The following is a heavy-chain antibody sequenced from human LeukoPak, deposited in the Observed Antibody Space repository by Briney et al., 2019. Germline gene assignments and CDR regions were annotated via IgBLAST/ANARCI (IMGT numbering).Heavy chain of an antibody. CDR3: ARRTLYDSSGYYSSGKFDI. J-gene: IGHJ3*02. CDR1: GGSISSSSYY. Sequence: SETLSLTCTVSGGSISSSSYYWGWIRQPPGKGLEWIGSIYYSGSTYYNPSLKSRATISVDTSKNQFSLKLSSVTAADTAVYYCARRTLYDSSGYYSSGKFDIWGQGTMVTVSS. CDR2: IYYSGST. V-gene: IGHV4-39*07. D-gene: IGHD3-22*01.